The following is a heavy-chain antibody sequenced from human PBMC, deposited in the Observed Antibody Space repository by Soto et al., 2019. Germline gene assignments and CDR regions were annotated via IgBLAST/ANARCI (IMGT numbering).Heavy chain of an antibody. J-gene: IGHJ3*02. CDR3: ARRYGLSAFDI. CDR1: GDPIGSYY. Sequence: SETLSLACTVPGDPIGSYYWSWSGQPSGKGLEWIGDIYYSGSTNYNPSLKSRVTISVDTSKNQFSLKLSSVTAADTAVYFCARRYGLSAFDIWGQGTMVT. CDR2: IYYSGST. V-gene: IGHV4-59*08. D-gene: IGHD3-10*01.